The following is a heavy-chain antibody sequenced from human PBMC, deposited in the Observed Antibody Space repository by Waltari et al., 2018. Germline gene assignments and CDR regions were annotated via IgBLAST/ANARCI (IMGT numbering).Heavy chain of an antibody. CDR2: IYYSGST. J-gene: IGHJ4*02. D-gene: IGHD6-13*01. V-gene: IGHV4-39*07. Sequence: QLQLQESGPGLVKPSETLSLTCTVSGGSISSSSYYWGWIRQPPGKGLEWIGSIYYSGSTYYNPSLKSRVTISVDTSKNQFSLKLSSVTAADTAVYYCARDCDSSSWRGYFDYWGQGTLVTVSS. CDR1: GGSISSSSYY. CDR3: ARDCDSSSWRGYFDY.